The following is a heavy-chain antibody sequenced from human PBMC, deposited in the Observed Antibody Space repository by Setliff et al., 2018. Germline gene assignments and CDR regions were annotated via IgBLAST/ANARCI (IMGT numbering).Heavy chain of an antibody. CDR3: ARVRFVFWSGSIDY. CDR1: GGSFSGYY. J-gene: IGHJ4*02. V-gene: IGHV4-34*01. D-gene: IGHD3-3*01. CDR2: INHSGST. Sequence: SETLSLTCAVYGGSFSGYYWSWIRQPPGKGLEWMGEINHSGSTNYNPSLKSRVTISVDTSKNQFSLKLSSVTAADTAVYYCARVRFVFWSGSIDYWGQGTLVTVSS.